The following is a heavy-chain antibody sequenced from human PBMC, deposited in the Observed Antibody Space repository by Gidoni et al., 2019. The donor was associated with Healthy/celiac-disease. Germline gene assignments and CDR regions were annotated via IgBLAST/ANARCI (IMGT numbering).Heavy chain of an antibody. V-gene: IGHV4-31*03. CDR3: ATIVVVPAAMARFDY. CDR1: VGSIRSGGYY. Sequence: QVQLQESGPGLVTPSQTLSLTCTVSVGSIRSGGYYWSWIRQHPGKGLEWIGYIHYSGSTYYNPSLKSRVTISVDTSKNQFSLKLSSVTAADTAVYYCATIVVVPAAMARFDYWGQGTLVTVSS. CDR2: IHYSGST. D-gene: IGHD2-2*01. J-gene: IGHJ4*02.